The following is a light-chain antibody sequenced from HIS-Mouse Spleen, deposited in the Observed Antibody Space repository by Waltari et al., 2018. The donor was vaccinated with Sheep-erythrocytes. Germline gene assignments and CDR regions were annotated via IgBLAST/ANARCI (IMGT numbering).Light chain of an antibody. CDR2: AAS. V-gene: IGKV1-39*01. J-gene: IGKJ1*01. Sequence: DIQMTQSPSSLSASVGDRVTITCRASQSISSYLNWYQLKPEKAPKLLIYAASSLQSGVPSRFSGSGSGTDFTLTISSLQPEDFATYYCQQGYSTPRTFGQGTKVEIK. CDR1: QSISSY. CDR3: QQGYSTPRT.